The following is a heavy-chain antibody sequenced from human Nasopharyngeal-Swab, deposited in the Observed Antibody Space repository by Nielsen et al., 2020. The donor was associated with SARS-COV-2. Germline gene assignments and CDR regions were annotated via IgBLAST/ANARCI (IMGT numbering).Heavy chain of an antibody. CDR1: GYTFTSYG. V-gene: IGHV1-18*01. Sequence: ASLKVSCNASGYTFTSYGISWVRQAPGQGLEWMGWISAYNGNTNYAQKLQGRVTMTTDTSTSTAYMELRSLRSADTAVYYCARDDSSNYDFWSGYYTSFDYWGQGTLVTVSS. CDR2: ISAYNGNT. CDR3: ARDDSSNYDFWSGYYTSFDY. D-gene: IGHD3-3*01. J-gene: IGHJ4*02.